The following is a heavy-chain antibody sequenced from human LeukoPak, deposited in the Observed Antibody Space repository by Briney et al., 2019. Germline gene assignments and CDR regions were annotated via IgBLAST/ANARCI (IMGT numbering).Heavy chain of an antibody. CDR1: GYTFTSYY. D-gene: IGHD2-8*01. J-gene: IGHJ4*02. CDR3: ARANGPHPWG. CDR2: INPSGGST. Sequence: GASVKVSCKASGYTFTSYYMHWVRQAPGQGLEWMGIINPSGGSTSYAQKFQGRVTMTRDTSTSTAYMELSSLRSEDTAAYYCARANGPHPWGWGQGTLVTVSS. V-gene: IGHV1-46*01.